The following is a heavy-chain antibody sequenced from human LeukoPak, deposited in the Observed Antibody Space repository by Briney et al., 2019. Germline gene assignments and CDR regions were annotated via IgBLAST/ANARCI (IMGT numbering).Heavy chain of an antibody. CDR2: IKGDGSET. V-gene: IGHV3-7*01. Sequence: PGGSPRLSCVASGFTFSRSWMDWVRQAPGKGLEWVANIKGDGSETHYVDSAKGRFTISRDNAKNYLYLQIDRVRVEDTAIYYCAKSLDYWGQGALLTVSS. CDR1: GFTFSRSW. CDR3: AKSLDY. J-gene: IGHJ4*02.